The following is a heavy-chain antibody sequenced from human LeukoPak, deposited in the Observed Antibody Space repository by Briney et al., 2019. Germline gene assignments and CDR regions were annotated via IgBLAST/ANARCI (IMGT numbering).Heavy chain of an antibody. Sequence: GRSLRLSCAASGFTFSSYAMSWVRQAPGKGLEWVSTISGSGGTTYYVDSVKGRFTISRDNSKNTLYLQMNSLRAEDTAIYYCAKESPHFDYWGQGTLVTVSS. CDR3: AKESPHFDY. J-gene: IGHJ4*02. CDR2: ISGSGGTT. V-gene: IGHV3-23*01. CDR1: GFTFSSYA.